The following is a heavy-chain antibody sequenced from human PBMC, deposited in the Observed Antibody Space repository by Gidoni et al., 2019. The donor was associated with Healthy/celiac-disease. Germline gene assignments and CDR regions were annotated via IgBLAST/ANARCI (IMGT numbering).Heavy chain of an antibody. J-gene: IGHJ5*02. CDR2: IIPILGIA. V-gene: IGHV1-69*08. CDR1: GGTLSSYT. D-gene: IGHD2-15*01. Sequence: QVQLVQSGAEVKKPGSSVKVSCKASGGTLSSYTISWVRQAPGQGLEWMGRIIPILGIANYAQKFQGRVTITADKSTSTAYMELSSLRSEDTAVYYCARDLSVVVAATLLNWFDPWGQGTLVTVSS. CDR3: ARDLSVVVAATLLNWFDP.